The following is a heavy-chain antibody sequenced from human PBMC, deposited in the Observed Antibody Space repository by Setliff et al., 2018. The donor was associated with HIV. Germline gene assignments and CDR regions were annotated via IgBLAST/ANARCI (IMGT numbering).Heavy chain of an antibody. J-gene: IGHJ6*03. Sequence: SETLSLTCTVSGGSISSSYWGWIRQPPGKGLEWIGNIYYSGSTYYNPSLKSRVTISVDTSKNQFSLKLSSVTAADTAVYYCARPRSGTYRGHYYYYMDVWGKGTTVTVSS. CDR1: GGSISSSY. CDR3: ARPRSGTYRGHYYYYMDV. D-gene: IGHD3-10*01. V-gene: IGHV4-39*07. CDR2: IYYSGST.